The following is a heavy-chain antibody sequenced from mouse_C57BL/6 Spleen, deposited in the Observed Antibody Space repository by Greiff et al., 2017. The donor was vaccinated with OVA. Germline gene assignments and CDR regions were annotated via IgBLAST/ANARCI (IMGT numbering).Heavy chain of an antibody. Sequence: QVQLQQPGTELVKPGASVKLSCKASGYTFTSYWMHWVKQRPGQGLEWIGNINPSNGGTNYNEKFKCKATLTVDKSSSTAYMKLSSLTSKDSAVYDSARSWLTAIDYWGQGTSVTVSS. V-gene: IGHV1-53*01. CDR3: ARSWLTAIDY. CDR1: GYTFTSYW. CDR2: INPSNGGT. J-gene: IGHJ4*01.